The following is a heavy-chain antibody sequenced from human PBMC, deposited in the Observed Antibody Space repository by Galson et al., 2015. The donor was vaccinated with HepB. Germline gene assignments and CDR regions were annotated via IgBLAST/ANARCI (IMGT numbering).Heavy chain of an antibody. D-gene: IGHD3-9*01. Sequence: SETLSLTCTVSGGSISSYYWSWIRQPPGKGLEWIGNIYYSGSTNYNPSLKSRVTISVDTSKNQFPLKLSSVTAADTAVYYCARGEGDWLLDYYYGMDVWGQGTTVTVSS. J-gene: IGHJ6*02. CDR2: IYYSGST. CDR1: GGSISSYY. V-gene: IGHV4-59*01. CDR3: ARGEGDWLLDYYYGMDV.